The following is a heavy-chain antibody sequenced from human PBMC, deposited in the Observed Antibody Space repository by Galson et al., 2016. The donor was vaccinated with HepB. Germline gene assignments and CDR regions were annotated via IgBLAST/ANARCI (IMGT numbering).Heavy chain of an antibody. Sequence: LRLSCAASGFTFSLNTVHWVRQVPGKGLEWVALISYTGSNEIYAESVKGRFQISRDNSKNTLYLQMNSLRGEDTAVYYCARSFRDFVFEGSLYGLDVWGQGATVIVS. D-gene: IGHD2-21*01. J-gene: IGHJ6*02. CDR1: GFTFSLNT. CDR3: ARSFRDFVFEGSLYGLDV. V-gene: IGHV3-30*07. CDR2: ISYTGSNE.